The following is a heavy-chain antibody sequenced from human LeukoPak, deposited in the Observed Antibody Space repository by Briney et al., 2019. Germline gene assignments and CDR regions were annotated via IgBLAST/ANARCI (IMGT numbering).Heavy chain of an antibody. Sequence: GGSLRLSCVASGFTFSTYTLNWVRQTPGKGLEWVSSISGSSYYIYYADSVRGRFTISRDNAENSGYLQMNSLRAEDTAVYYCARDISGLPPVWGQGTTVTVSS. CDR1: GFTFSTYT. CDR2: ISGSSYYI. CDR3: ARDISGLPPV. D-gene: IGHD3-9*01. V-gene: IGHV3-21*01. J-gene: IGHJ6*02.